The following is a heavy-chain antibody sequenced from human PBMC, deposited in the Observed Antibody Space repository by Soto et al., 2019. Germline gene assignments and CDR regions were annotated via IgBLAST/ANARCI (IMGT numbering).Heavy chain of an antibody. V-gene: IGHV1-69*13. CDR1: GGTFSSYA. D-gene: IGHD2-15*01. Sequence: SVKVSCKASGGTFSSYAISWVRQAPGQGLEWMGGIIPIFGTIIYSQKFQGRVAITADGSTGTAYMELSSLRSEDTAVYYCARGLGYCRGVSCYWDYGGQGTLVNVSS. CDR3: ARGLGYCRGVSCYWDY. J-gene: IGHJ4*02. CDR2: IIPIFGTI.